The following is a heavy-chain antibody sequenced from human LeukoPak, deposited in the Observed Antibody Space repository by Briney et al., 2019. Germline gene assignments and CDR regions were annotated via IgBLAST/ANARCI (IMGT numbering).Heavy chain of an antibody. V-gene: IGHV1-18*01. CDR1: GYTFTNYG. CDR2: ISDYNGNT. CDR3: ARDPNDYVWGSRSPFDY. Sequence: GASVKVSCKASGYTFTNYGINWVRQAPGQGLEWMGWISDYNGNTNYAQKLQGRVTMTTDTSTSTELRSLRSDDTAVYYCARDPNDYVWGSRSPFDYWGQGTLVTVSS. D-gene: IGHD3-16*01. J-gene: IGHJ4*02.